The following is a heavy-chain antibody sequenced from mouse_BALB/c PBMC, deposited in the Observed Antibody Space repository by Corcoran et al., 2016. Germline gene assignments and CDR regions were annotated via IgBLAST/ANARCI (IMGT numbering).Heavy chain of an antibody. D-gene: IGHD2-1*01. CDR2: ISYDGSN. Sequence: DVQLQESGSGLVKPSQSLSLTCSVTGYSITSGYYWNWIRQFPGNKLEWMGYISYDGSNNYNPSLKNRISITRDTSKNQFFLKLNSVTTEDTATYYCASGNYWYFDVWGAGTTVTVSS. CDR1: GYSITSGYY. J-gene: IGHJ1*01. CDR3: ASGNYWYFDV. V-gene: IGHV3-6*02.